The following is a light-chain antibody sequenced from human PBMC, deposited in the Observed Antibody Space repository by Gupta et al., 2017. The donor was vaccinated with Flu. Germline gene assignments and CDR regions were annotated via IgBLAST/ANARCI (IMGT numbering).Light chain of an antibody. CDR2: GDT. J-gene: IGLJ3*02. CDR3: QSYDSSLSGSV. CDR1: SSNIGAGYD. V-gene: IGLV1-40*01. Sequence: SSNIGAGYDVHWYQQPPERAPKHLILGDTNRLSGVPDRFSGSKSGTSASLAITGLQADDEPNYYCQSYDSSLSGSVFGGGTKLTVL.